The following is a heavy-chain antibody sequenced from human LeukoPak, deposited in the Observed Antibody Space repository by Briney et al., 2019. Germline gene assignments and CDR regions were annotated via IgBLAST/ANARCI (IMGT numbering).Heavy chain of an antibody. CDR3: ARGLRAGRGDY. D-gene: IGHD1-1*01. CDR2: FSYSGST. J-gene: IGHJ4*02. Sequence: SETLSLTCTVSGGSVTTDYWSWIRQPPGKGLEWIGYFSYSGSTNYNPSLKSRVTISVDTSKNQFSLKLSSVTAADTAVYYCARGLRAGRGDYWGQGTLVTVSS. CDR1: GGSVTTDY. V-gene: IGHV4-59*02.